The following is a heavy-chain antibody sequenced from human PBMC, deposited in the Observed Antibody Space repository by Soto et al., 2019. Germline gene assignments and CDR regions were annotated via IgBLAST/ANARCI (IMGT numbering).Heavy chain of an antibody. CDR3: AGGAGWIHDY. D-gene: IGHD5-18*01. CDR2: IKQDGSET. CDR1: GFTFSNYW. Sequence: EVQLVESGGGLVQPGGSLRLSCAASGFTFSNYWMNWVRQAPGKGLEWVANIKQDGSETYYVASVKGRFTISRDNTKNLLYLQMNSLRAEATAVYYCAGGAGWIHDYWGQGTLVTVSP. J-gene: IGHJ4*02. V-gene: IGHV3-7*04.